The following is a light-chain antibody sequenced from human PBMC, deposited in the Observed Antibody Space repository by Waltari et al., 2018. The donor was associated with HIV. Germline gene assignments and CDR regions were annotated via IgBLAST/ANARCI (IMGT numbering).Light chain of an antibody. CDR2: DVS. J-gene: IGLJ2*01. V-gene: IGLV2-11*01. CDR1: SSDVGGYKF. Sequence: QSALTQPRSVSGSPGQSVTISCTGSSSDVGGYKFVSWYQQHPGKAPQVIIHDVSERPSGVPDRFSGSKSGNTASLTISGLQAEDDADYYCCSYAGSYTMVFGGGTKLTVL. CDR3: CSYAGSYTMV.